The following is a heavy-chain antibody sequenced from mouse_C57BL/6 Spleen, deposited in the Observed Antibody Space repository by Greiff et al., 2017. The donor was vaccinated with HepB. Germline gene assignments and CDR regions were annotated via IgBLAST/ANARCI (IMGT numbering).Heavy chain of an antibody. CDR3: ARGGKRYFDY. J-gene: IGHJ2*01. D-gene: IGHD1-1*02. V-gene: IGHV1-18*01. CDR1: GYTFTDYN. CDR2: INPNNGGN. Sequence: EVQLQQSGPELVKPGASVKIPCKASGYTFTDYNMDWVKQSHGKSLEWIGDINPNNGGNIYNQKFKGKATLTVDKSSSTAYMELRSLTSEDTAVYYCARGGKRYFDYWGQGTTLTVSS.